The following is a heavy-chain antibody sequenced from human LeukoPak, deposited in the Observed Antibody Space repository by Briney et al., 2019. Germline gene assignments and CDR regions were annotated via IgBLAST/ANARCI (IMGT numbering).Heavy chain of an antibody. Sequence: PSETLSLTCAVYGGSFSGYYWGWIRQPPGKGLEWIGEINHSGSTNYNPSLKSRVTISVDTSKNQFSLKLSSVTAADTAVYYCARGPSARPDYYYYYYMDVWGKGTTVTVSS. CDR3: ARGPSARPDYYYYYYMDV. CDR2: INHSGST. J-gene: IGHJ6*03. D-gene: IGHD6-6*01. CDR1: GGSFSGYY. V-gene: IGHV4-34*01.